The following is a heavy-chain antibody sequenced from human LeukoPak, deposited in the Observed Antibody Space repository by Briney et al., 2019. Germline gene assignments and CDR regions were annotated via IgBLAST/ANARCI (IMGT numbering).Heavy chain of an antibody. V-gene: IGHV3-48*03. J-gene: IGHJ4*02. CDR3: ARENYVRGYDF. Sequence: GGSLRLSCAASGFPLSSFEMNWARQAPGKGPEWIAYIDVTGKKIRYADSVKSRFIISRDNASSSVYLQMNSLRADDTAVYYCARENYVRGYDFWGLGTLVTVSS. CDR1: GFPLSSFE. CDR2: IDVTGKKI. D-gene: IGHD3-16*01.